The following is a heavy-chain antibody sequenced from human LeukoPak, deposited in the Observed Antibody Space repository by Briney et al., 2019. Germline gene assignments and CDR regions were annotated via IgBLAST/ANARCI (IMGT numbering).Heavy chain of an antibody. CDR2: ISPNSGDT. CDR1: GYTFTGYY. V-gene: IGHV1-2*02. CDR3: ARWTTLLTD. D-gene: IGHD2-15*01. J-gene: IGHJ3*01. Sequence: GASVKVSCKTSGYTFTGYYMHWVRQAPGQGLEWMGWISPNSGDTNYAQKFQGRVTMTRDTSISTAYMELSSLRSDDTAVYYRARWTTLLTDWGQGTMVTVSS.